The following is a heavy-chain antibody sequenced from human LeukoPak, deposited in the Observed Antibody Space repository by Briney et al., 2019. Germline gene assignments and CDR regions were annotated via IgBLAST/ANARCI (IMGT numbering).Heavy chain of an antibody. Sequence: SETLSLTCTVSGYSISSGYYWGWIRQPPGKGLEWIGSIYHSGSTYYNPSLKSRVTISVDTSKNQFSLKLSSVTAADTAVYYCARGEVRRAIFGVVIIHAFDIWGQGTMVTVSS. CDR2: IYHSGST. CDR1: GYSISSGYY. CDR3: ARGEVRRAIFGVVIIHAFDI. V-gene: IGHV4-38-2*02. D-gene: IGHD3-3*01. J-gene: IGHJ3*02.